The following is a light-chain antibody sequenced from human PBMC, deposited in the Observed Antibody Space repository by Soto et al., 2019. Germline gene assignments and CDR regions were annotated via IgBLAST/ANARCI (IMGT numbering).Light chain of an antibody. CDR1: QSVSNY. CDR3: QQRSNWPPYT. CDR2: DAS. V-gene: IGKV3-11*01. Sequence: EIVLTQSPATLSLSPGERATLSCRASQSVSNYLAWYQQKPGQAPRLLIYDASNRAAGIPARFSGSGSGTYFSLTITSLEPEDFAVYDCQQRSNWPPYTFGQGTKLEIK. J-gene: IGKJ2*01.